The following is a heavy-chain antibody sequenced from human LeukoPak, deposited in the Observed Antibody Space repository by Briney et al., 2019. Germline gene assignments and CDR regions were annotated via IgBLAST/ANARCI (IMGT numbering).Heavy chain of an antibody. CDR2: IYSGGST. J-gene: IGHJ4*02. D-gene: IGHD1-26*01. CDR1: GFTVSSNY. V-gene: IGHV3-66*01. CDR3: ARGHTSGTYYIDY. Sequence: GGSLRLSCAASGFTVSSNYMSWVRQAPGKGLEWVSVIYSGGSTYYADSVKGRFTISRDNSKNTLYLQMNSLRAEDTAVYYCARGHTSGTYYIDYWGQGTLVTVSS.